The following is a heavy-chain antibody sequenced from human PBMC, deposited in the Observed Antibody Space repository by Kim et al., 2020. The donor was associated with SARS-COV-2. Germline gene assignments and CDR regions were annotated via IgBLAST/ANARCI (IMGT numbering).Heavy chain of an antibody. Sequence: TYYPGSVKGRFTISRDNAGNTLYLQMDSLTAGDTAVYYCARGPWGNYYLDFWGQGTLVTVSS. J-gene: IGHJ4*02. V-gene: IGHV3-13*01. CDR3: ARGPWGNYYLDF. D-gene: IGHD3-16*01. CDR2: T.